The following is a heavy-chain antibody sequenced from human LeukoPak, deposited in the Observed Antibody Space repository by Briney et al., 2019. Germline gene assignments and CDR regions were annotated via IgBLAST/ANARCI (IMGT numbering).Heavy chain of an antibody. V-gene: IGHV3-11*04. J-gene: IGHJ3*02. Sequence: PGGSLRLSCAASGFTFSDYYMSWIRQAPGKGLEWVSYISSSGSTIYYADSVKGRFTISRDNAKNSLYLQMNSLRAEDTAVYFCARSRGFSISDSFNIWGQGTMVTVSS. CDR3: ARSRGFSISDSFNI. CDR2: ISSSGSTI. CDR1: GFTFSDYY. D-gene: IGHD2-21*01.